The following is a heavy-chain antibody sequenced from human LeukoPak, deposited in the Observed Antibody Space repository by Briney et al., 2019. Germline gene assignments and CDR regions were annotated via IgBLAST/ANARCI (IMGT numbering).Heavy chain of an antibody. Sequence: ASETLSLTCAVYGGSFSGYYWSWIRQPPGKGLEWIGEINHGGSTNYNPSLKSRVTISVDTSKNQFSLKLSSVTAADTAVYYCARGSLGYCSSTSCSKHVERGWFDPWGQGTLVTVSS. V-gene: IGHV4-34*01. CDR3: ARGSLGYCSSTSCSKHVERGWFDP. J-gene: IGHJ5*02. CDR2: INHGGST. CDR1: GGSFSGYY. D-gene: IGHD2-2*01.